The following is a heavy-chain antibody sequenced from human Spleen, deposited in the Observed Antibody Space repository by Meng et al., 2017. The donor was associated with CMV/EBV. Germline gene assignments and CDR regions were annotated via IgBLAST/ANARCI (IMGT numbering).Heavy chain of an antibody. CDR1: GYNFSNYG. Sequence: KASGYNFSNYGFSWVRQAPGQGLEWMGWISAYNGNTNYAQKFQGRVTLTTDTSTSTAYMELRSLKSDDTAVYYCARDGASHPYYFDYWGQGNLVTVSS. J-gene: IGHJ4*02. V-gene: IGHV1-18*01. CDR3: ARDGASHPYYFDY. D-gene: IGHD4-17*01. CDR2: ISAYNGNT.